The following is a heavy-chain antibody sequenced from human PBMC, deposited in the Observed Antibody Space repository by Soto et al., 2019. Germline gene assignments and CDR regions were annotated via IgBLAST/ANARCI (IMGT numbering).Heavy chain of an antibody. Sequence: ASVKVSCKASGYTFTGYYMHWVRQAPGQGLEWMGWINPNSGGTNYAQKFQGWVTMTRDTSISTAYMELSRLRSDDTAACYCARDNGYSYGYYYYYGMDVWGQGTTVTVSS. CDR3: ARDNGYSYGYYYYYGMDV. CDR2: INPNSGGT. J-gene: IGHJ6*02. D-gene: IGHD5-18*01. CDR1: GYTFTGYY. V-gene: IGHV1-2*04.